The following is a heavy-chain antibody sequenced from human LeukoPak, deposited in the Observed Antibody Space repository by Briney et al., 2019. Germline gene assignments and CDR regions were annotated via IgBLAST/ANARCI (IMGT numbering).Heavy chain of an antibody. V-gene: IGHV3-72*01. D-gene: IGHD3-10*01. J-gene: IGHJ4*02. CDR3: AGVRGGTNYFDY. CDR2: TRNKAYSYTT. Sequence: GGSLRLSCAASGFSFSDYYMDWVRQAPGKGLEWVGRTRNKAYSYTTEYAASVKGRFTISRDDSKNSLYLQMNSLKTEDTAMYCCAGVRGGTNYFDYWGQGTLVTVAS. CDR1: GFSFSDYY.